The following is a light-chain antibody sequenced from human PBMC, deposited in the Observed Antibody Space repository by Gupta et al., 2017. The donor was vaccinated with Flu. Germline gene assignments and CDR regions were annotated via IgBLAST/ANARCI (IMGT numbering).Light chain of an antibody. CDR2: AAS. V-gene: IGKV3-20*01. Sequence: LVLTQSPGTLSLSPGERATLSCRASQSVSSSSLAWYQQKLGQAPRLLIYAASSGATGTPDRFSGSGSGTDFTLTISRLEPEDFAVYYCQHYGTSIFTFGHGTKVDIK. CDR3: QHYGTSIFT. CDR1: QSVSSSS. J-gene: IGKJ3*01.